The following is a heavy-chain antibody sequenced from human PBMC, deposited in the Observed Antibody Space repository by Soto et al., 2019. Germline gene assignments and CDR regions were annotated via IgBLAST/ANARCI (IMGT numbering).Heavy chain of an antibody. J-gene: IGHJ4*02. CDR2: ISYDGSNK. D-gene: IGHD3-22*01. CDR3: ARDYYDSSGYPTDYFDY. Sequence: GGSLRLSCAASGFTFSSYAMHWVRQAPGKGLEWVAVISYDGSNKYYADSVKGRFTISRDNSKNTLYLQMNSLRAEDTAVYYCARDYYDSSGYPTDYFDYWGQGTLVTVSS. V-gene: IGHV3-30-3*01. CDR1: GFTFSSYA.